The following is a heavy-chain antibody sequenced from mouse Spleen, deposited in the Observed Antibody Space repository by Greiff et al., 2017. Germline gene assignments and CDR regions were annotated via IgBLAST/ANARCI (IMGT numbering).Heavy chain of an antibody. CDR2: IDPETGGT. D-gene: IGHD4-1*02. Sequence: QVQLQQSGAELVRPGASVTLSCKASGYTFTDYEMHWVKQTPVHGLEWIGAIDPETGGTAYNQKFKGKAILTADKSSSTAYMELRSLTSEDSAVYYCTRPTGGYFDYWGQGTTLTVSS. CDR3: TRPTGGYFDY. V-gene: IGHV1-15*01. J-gene: IGHJ2*01. CDR1: GYTFTDYE.